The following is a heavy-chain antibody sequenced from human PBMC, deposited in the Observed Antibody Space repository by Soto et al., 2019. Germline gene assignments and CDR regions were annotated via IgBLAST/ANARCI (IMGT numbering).Heavy chain of an antibody. D-gene: IGHD6-19*01. CDR3: ARRTKLGTAWYPDC. CDR1: GGSISGDY. V-gene: IGHV4-59*08. J-gene: IGHJ4*02. CDR2: IHYTGGT. Sequence: QVHLQESGPGLVKPSETLSLSCDVSGGSISGDYWSWIRQPPGKGLEWIGNIHYTGGTNYNPSLKSRLTISLDTSKIQISLQLTSVTAADTAIYYCARRTKLGTAWYPDCWGQGTLVTVSS.